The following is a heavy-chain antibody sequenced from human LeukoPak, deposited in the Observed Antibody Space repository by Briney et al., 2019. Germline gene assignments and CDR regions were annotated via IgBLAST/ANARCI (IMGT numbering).Heavy chain of an antibody. D-gene: IGHD3/OR15-3a*01. Sequence: GGSLRLSCAASGFTFSSYSMNWVRQAPGKGLEWVSSISSSSSYIYCADSVKGRFTISRDNAKNSLYLQMNSLRAEDTAVYYCAKVRTGHYFDYWGQGTLVTVSS. CDR1: GFTFSSYS. V-gene: IGHV3-21*04. J-gene: IGHJ4*02. CDR3: AKVRTGHYFDY. CDR2: ISSSSSYI.